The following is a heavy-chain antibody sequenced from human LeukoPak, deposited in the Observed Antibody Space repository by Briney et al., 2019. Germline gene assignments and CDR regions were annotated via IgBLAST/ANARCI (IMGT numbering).Heavy chain of an antibody. CDR3: ARVGRSSWSAGEFDY. V-gene: IGHV1-2*02. Sequence: GASVKVSCKASGYTFTFYYIHWVRQAPGQGLEWMGWIFPNNGNTKYAQKFQGRVTMTRDASISTAYMELSRLRSDDTAVYYCARVGRSSWSAGEFDYWGQGTLITVSS. CDR1: GYTFTFYY. CDR2: IFPNNGNT. D-gene: IGHD6-13*01. J-gene: IGHJ4*02.